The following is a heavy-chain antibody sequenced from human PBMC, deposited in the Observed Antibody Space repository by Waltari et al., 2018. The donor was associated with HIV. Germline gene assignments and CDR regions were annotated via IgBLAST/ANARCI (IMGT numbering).Heavy chain of an antibody. V-gene: IGHV4-39*01. J-gene: IGHJ4*02. CDR2: IYYSGST. CDR3: ARLEIDNSGYYYDDH. CDR1: GGSISSSSYY. D-gene: IGHD3-22*01. Sequence: QLQLQESGPGLVKPSETLSLTCTVSGGSISSSSYYWGWIRQPPGKGLEWIGNIYYSGSTYYSPSLKRRVTMSVETSKNQFSLKLSSVTAADTAVYYCARLEIDNSGYYYDDHWGQGTLVTVSS.